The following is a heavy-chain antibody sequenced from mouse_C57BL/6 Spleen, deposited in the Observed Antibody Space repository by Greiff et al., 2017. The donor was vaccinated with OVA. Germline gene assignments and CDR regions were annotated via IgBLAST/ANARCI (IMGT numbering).Heavy chain of an antibody. V-gene: IGHV1-26*01. J-gene: IGHJ2*01. CDR2: INPNNGGT. CDR3: ERIWEDY. D-gene: IGHD4-1*01. CDR1: GYTFTDYY. Sequence: VQLQQSGPELVKPGASVKISCKASGYTFTDYYMNWVKQSHGKSLEWIGDINPNNGGTSYNQKFKGKATLTVDKSSSTAYMELRSLTSEDSAVYYCERIWEDYWGQGTTLTVSS.